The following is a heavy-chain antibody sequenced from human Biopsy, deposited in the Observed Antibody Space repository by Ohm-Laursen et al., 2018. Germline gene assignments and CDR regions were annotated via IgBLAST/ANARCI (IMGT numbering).Heavy chain of an antibody. D-gene: IGHD3-22*01. CDR3: ARDRGYYSDRTVPGYFDL. J-gene: IGHJ2*01. V-gene: IGHV4-59*01. CDR2: VYYTGST. CDR1: GDSISSYY. Sequence: GTLSLTCTVSGDSISSYYWSWIRQPPGKGLEWIGYVYYTGSTDYNPSLQSRVTISVDTSKNHFSLRLRSVTPADTAIYYCARDRGYYSDRTVPGYFDLWGRGTLVTVSS.